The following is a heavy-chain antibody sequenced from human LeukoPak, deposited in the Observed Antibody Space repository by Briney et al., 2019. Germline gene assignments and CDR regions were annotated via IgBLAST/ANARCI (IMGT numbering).Heavy chain of an antibody. J-gene: IGHJ4*02. Sequence: SETLSLTCTVSGGSISSYYWSWIRQPPGKGLEWIGYIYYSGSTNYNPSLKSRVTISVDTSKNQFSLKLSSVTAADTAVYYYARARIAAATNFDYWGQGTLVTVSS. D-gene: IGHD6-13*01. CDR3: ARARIAAATNFDY. CDR2: IYYSGST. CDR1: GGSISSYY. V-gene: IGHV4-59*01.